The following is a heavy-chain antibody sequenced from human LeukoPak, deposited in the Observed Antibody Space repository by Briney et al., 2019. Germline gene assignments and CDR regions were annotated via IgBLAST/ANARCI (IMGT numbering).Heavy chain of an antibody. J-gene: IGHJ6*02. Sequence: GGSLRLSCAASGFTFSSYAMHWVRQAPGKGLEWVAVISYDGSNKYYADSVKGRFTISRDNSKNTLYLQMNSLRAEDTAVYYCAREGYYYGSGSYFYYYYYGMDVWGQGTTVTVSS. V-gene: IGHV3-30-3*01. D-gene: IGHD3-10*01. CDR2: ISYDGSNK. CDR3: AREGYYYGSGSYFYYYYYGMDV. CDR1: GFTFSSYA.